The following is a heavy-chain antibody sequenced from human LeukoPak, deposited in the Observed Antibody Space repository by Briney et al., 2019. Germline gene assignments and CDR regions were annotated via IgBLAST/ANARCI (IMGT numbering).Heavy chain of an antibody. V-gene: IGHV3-23*01. CDR3: AKDGDYYYGSGSYYDY. D-gene: IGHD3-10*01. CDR1: GFTFSSCA. J-gene: IGHJ4*02. Sequence: GGSLRLSCAASGFTFSSCAMSWVRQAPGKGLEWVSVISGSGGSTYYADSVKGRFNISRDNSKNTLHLQMNSLRAEDTAVYYCAKDGDYYYGSGSYYDYWGQGTPVTVSS. CDR2: ISGSGGST.